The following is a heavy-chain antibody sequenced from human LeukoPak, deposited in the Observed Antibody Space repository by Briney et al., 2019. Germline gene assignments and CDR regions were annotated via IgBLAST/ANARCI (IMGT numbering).Heavy chain of an antibody. CDR1: GFAFSSYG. J-gene: IGHJ6*03. V-gene: IGHV3-30*02. D-gene: IGHD6-6*01. Sequence: GGSLRLSCAASGFAFSSYGMHWVRQAPGKGLEWVAFIRYDGSNKYYADSVKGRFTISRDNSKNTLYLQMNSLRAEDTAVYYCAKVPRTAARSSYYYYYYMDVWGKGTTVTVSS. CDR3: AKVPRTAARSSYYYYYYMDV. CDR2: IRYDGSNK.